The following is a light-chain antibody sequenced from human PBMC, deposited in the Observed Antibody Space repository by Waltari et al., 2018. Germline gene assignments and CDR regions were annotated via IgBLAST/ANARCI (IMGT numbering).Light chain of an antibody. Sequence: TITCRASQSISSYLNWYQQKPGKAPKLLLYAASSLQSGVPSRFSGSGSGTDFTLTISSLQPEDFATYYCQQSYSTPPLTFGGGTKVEIK. V-gene: IGKV1-39*01. J-gene: IGKJ4*01. CDR2: AAS. CDR3: QQSYSTPPLT. CDR1: QSISSY.